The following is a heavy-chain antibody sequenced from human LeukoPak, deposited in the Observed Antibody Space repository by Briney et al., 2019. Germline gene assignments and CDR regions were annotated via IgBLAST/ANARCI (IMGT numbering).Heavy chain of an antibody. CDR1: GGTFSDYA. CDR2: IIPIFGTA. V-gene: IGHV1-69*13. J-gene: IGHJ4*02. CDR3: ATEVLIRGARPYYFDY. Sequence: SVKVSCKASGGTFSDYAISWVRQAPGQGLEWMGGIIPIFGTATFAQKFQGRVTINADESTSTADMELSSLRSEDTAVYYCATEVLIRGARPYYFDYWGQGTLVTVSS. D-gene: IGHD3-10*01.